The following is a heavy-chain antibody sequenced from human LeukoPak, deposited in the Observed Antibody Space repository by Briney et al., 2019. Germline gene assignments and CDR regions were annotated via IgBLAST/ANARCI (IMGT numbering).Heavy chain of an antibody. V-gene: IGHV4-39*07. D-gene: IGHD1-7*01. CDR1: ACSISSISYY. CDR2: IYYSEST. CDR3: ASDGRDVEVRDYYYYMDV. Sequence: KPSETLSLTFSVYACSISSISYYWGCTRQSPGKGLEWSGSIYYSESTDYNPSLKSRVTISVDTSKTPSSPKLSSVTAADTDVYYCASDGRDVEVRDYYYYMDVWGKGTTVTVSS. J-gene: IGHJ6*03.